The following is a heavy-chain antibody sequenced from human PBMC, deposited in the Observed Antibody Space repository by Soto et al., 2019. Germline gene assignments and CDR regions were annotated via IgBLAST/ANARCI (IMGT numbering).Heavy chain of an antibody. J-gene: IGHJ5*02. CDR2: IFYTGST. Sequence: SENLSLTCTVSGGCISSSSWNWIRQAPGSRLHWIACIFYTGSTNFNPSLQSRLAMSLDTSKNQFSLRLSSVTAADTAVYYCARLVQANGVITQANLLAPWGQLTRVSVSS. D-gene: IGHD3-10*01. V-gene: IGHV4-59*08. CDR3: ARLVQANGVITQANLLAP. CDR1: GGCISSSS.